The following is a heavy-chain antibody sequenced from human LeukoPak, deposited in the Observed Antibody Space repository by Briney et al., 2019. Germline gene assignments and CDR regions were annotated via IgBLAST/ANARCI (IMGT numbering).Heavy chain of an antibody. CDR2: IYTSGST. Sequence: SETLSLTCTVSGGSISSYYWSWIRQPAGKGLEWIGRIYTSGSTNYNPSLKSRVTISVDKSKNQFSLKLSSVTAADTAVYYCARTYYYGSGSIYYYYMDVWGKGTTVTVSS. CDR3: ARTYYYGSGSIYYYYMDV. D-gene: IGHD3-10*01. CDR1: GGSISSYY. J-gene: IGHJ6*03. V-gene: IGHV4-4*07.